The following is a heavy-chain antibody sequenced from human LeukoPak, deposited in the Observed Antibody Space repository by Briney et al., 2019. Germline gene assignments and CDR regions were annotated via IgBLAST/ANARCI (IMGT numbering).Heavy chain of an antibody. D-gene: IGHD3-22*01. CDR3: ARARDSSGYSGWFDP. Sequence: ASVKVSCKASGYTFTGYYMHWVRQAPGQGLEWMGWINPNSGGTNYAQKFQGRVTMTRDTSISTAYMELSRLRSDDTAVYYCARARDSSGYSGWFDPWGQGTLVTVSS. J-gene: IGHJ5*02. V-gene: IGHV1-2*02. CDR1: GYTFTGYY. CDR2: INPNSGGT.